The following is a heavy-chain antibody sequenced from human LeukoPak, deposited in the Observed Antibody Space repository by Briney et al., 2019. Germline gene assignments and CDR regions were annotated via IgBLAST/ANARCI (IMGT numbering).Heavy chain of an antibody. D-gene: IGHD3-16*02. CDR3: AGGRYGLYFEN. CDR2: IHPDGSST. Sequence: PGGSLRLSCAASGFTFSSYWMQWVRQAPGKVLVWVSRIHPDGSSTSYADSVKGRFTISRDNAKNTLYLQMNSLRAEDTAVYFCAGGRYGLYFENWGQGTLVTVSS. J-gene: IGHJ4*02. CDR1: GFTFSSYW. V-gene: IGHV3-74*01.